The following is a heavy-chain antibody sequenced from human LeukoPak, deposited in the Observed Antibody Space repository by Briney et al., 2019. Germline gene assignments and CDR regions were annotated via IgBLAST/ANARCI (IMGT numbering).Heavy chain of an antibody. J-gene: IGHJ6*03. Sequence: SETLSLTCTVSGGSISSYYWSWIRQPPGKGLEWIGYIYTSGSTNYNPSLKSRVTISVDTPRNQFSLKLSSVTAADTAVYYCARRAEYSSSYYYYYYMDVWGKGTTVTVSS. CDR1: GGSISSYY. CDR3: ARRAEYSSSYYYYYYMDV. CDR2: IYTSGST. V-gene: IGHV4-4*09. D-gene: IGHD6-6*01.